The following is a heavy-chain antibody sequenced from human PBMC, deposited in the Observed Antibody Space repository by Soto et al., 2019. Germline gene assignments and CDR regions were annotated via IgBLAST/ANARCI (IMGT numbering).Heavy chain of an antibody. D-gene: IGHD6-25*01. CDR3: ARHGVAALQFVY. CDR1: GGSISSSTYY. J-gene: IGHJ4*02. CDR2: IYYSGST. V-gene: IGHV4-39*01. Sequence: HLQLQESGPGLVKPSETLSLSCSVSGGSISSSTYYWGWIRQTPGTGLEWIGSIYYSGSTYYNPSLKCGVTISVDTSKNQFSLKLTSVTAADTAVYYCARHGVAALQFVYWGQGTLVTVS.